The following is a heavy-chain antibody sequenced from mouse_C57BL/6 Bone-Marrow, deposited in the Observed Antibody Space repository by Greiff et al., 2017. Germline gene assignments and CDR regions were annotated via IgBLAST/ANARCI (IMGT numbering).Heavy chain of an antibody. CDR3: ARSHYYGSRDWYFDV. CDR1: GFTFTDYY. Sequence: EVMLVESGGGLVQPGGSLSLSCAASGFTFTDYYMSWVRQPPVKALEWLGFIRNKANGYTTEYSASVKGRFTISRDNSQSILYLQMNALRAEDSATYYCARSHYYGSRDWYFDVWGTGTTVTVSS. V-gene: IGHV7-3*01. CDR2: IRNKANGYTT. D-gene: IGHD1-1*01. J-gene: IGHJ1*03.